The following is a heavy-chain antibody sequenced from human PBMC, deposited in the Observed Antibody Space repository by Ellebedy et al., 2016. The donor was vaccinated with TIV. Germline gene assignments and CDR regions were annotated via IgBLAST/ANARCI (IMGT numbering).Heavy chain of an antibody. D-gene: IGHD3-10*01. CDR3: ARDRETDFDY. J-gene: IGHJ4*02. CDR2: ISSSSIYI. Sequence: GGSLRLXCAASGFTFSSYNMNWVRQAPGKGLEWVSSISSSSIYIYYADSVKGRFTISRDNTKNSLFLQMNNLRVEDTAVYYCARDRETDFDYWGQGTLVTVSS. CDR1: GFTFSSYN. V-gene: IGHV3-21*01.